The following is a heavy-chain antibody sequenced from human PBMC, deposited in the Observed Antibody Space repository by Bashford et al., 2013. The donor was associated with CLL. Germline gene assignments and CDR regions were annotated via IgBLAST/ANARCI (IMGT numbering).Heavy chain of an antibody. Sequence: LSLTCAVYGGSFSGYYWSWIRQPPGKGLEWIGEINHSGSTNYNPSLKSRVTISVDTSKNQFSLKLSSVTAADTAVYYCARGPMIVVVINPGEPYYYYYYGMDVWGQGTTVTVSS. D-gene: IGHD3-22*01. CDR3: ARGPMIVVVINPGEPYYYYYYGMDV. CDR2: INHSGST. J-gene: IGHJ6*02. V-gene: IGHV4-34*01. CDR1: GGSFSGYY.